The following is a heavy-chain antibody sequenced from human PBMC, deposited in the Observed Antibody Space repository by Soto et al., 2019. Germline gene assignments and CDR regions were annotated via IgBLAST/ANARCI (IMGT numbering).Heavy chain of an antibody. CDR2: ISYDGSNK. D-gene: IGHD2-2*02. CDR1: GFTFSSYA. Sequence: QVQLVESGGGVVQPGRSLRLSCAASGFTFSSYAMHWVRQAPGKGLEWVAVISYDGSNKYYADSVKGRFTISRDNSKNTLYLQMNSLRAEDTAVSYCARDPGYCSSTSCYRGGSWFDPWGQGTLVTVSS. J-gene: IGHJ5*02. CDR3: ARDPGYCSSTSCYRGGSWFDP. V-gene: IGHV3-30-3*01.